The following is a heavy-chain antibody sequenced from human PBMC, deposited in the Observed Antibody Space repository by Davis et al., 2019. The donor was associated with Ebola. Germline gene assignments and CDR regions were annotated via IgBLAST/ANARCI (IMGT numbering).Heavy chain of an antibody. CDR3: ARSHHYYDSSGYYL. Sequence: SVKISCKASGGTFSSYAISWVRQAPGQGLEWMGGIIPIFGTANYAQKFQGRVTITADKSTSTAYMELSSLRSEDTAVYYCARSHHYYDSSGYYLWGQGTLVTVSS. D-gene: IGHD3-22*01. V-gene: IGHV1-69*06. J-gene: IGHJ5*02. CDR2: IIPIFGTA. CDR1: GGTFSSYA.